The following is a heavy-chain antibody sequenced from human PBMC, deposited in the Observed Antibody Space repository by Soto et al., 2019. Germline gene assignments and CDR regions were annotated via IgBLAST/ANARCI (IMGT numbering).Heavy chain of an antibody. Sequence: GGSLRLACAASGFTFSDYYMSWIRQAPGKGLEWVSYISSSGSTIYYADSVKGRFTISRDNAKNSLYLQMNSLRAEDTAVYYCARDYGDYPNWFDPWGQGTLVTVSS. CDR1: GFTFSDYY. V-gene: IGHV3-11*01. CDR2: ISSSGSTI. CDR3: ARDYGDYPNWFDP. D-gene: IGHD4-17*01. J-gene: IGHJ5*02.